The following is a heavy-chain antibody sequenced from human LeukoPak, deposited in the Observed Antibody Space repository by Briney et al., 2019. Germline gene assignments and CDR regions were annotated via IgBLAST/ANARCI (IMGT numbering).Heavy chain of an antibody. CDR3: ARAIDAFDI. CDR1: GGSISSSSYC. CDR2: IYYSGST. Sequence: PSETLSLTCTVSGGSISSSSYCWGWIRQPPGKGLEWIGSIYYSGSTYYNPSLKSRVTISVDTSKNQFSLKLSSVTAADTAVYYCARAIDAFDIWGQGTMVTVSS. J-gene: IGHJ3*02. V-gene: IGHV4-39*07.